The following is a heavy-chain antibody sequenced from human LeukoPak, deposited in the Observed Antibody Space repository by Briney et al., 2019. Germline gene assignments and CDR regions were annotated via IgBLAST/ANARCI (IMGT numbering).Heavy chain of an antibody. D-gene: IGHD3-22*01. Sequence: PSDTLSLTCAVSDYSISSSNWWGWIRQPPGKGLEWIGYIYYSGSTNYNPSLKSRVTISVDTSKNQFSLKLSSVTAADTAVYYCARDRYYYDSSGYYYRSDDAFDIWGQGTMVTVSS. CDR1: DYSISSSNW. V-gene: IGHV4-28*03. CDR2: IYYSGST. J-gene: IGHJ3*02. CDR3: ARDRYYYDSSGYYYRSDDAFDI.